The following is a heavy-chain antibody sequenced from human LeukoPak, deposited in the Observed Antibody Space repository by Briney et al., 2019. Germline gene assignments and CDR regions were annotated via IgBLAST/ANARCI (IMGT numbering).Heavy chain of an antibody. CDR3: ARDRAAAGGLSFDY. D-gene: IGHD6-13*01. Sequence: GASVKVTCKASGYTFIGYYMHWVRQARGRGLEWMGLINLNSGGKKYAQKFQGRVSMTRDTSITTAYMELRRLRSDDTAVYYCARDRAAAGGLSFDYWGQGTLATVSS. V-gene: IGHV1-2*02. J-gene: IGHJ4*02. CDR2: INLNSGGK. CDR1: GYTFIGYY.